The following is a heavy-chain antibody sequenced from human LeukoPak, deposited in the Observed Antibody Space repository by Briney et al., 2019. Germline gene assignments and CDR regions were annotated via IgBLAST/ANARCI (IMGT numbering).Heavy chain of an antibody. D-gene: IGHD3-3*01. CDR2: INSDGSST. Sequence: GGSLRLSCAASGFTFSSYWMHWVRQAPEKGLVWVSRINSDGSSTNYADSVKGRFTISRDNAKNSLYLQMNSLRAEDTAVYYCARAIFGVVPLTYYYMDVWGKGTTVTVSS. J-gene: IGHJ6*03. V-gene: IGHV3-74*01. CDR3: ARAIFGVVPLTYYYMDV. CDR1: GFTFSSYW.